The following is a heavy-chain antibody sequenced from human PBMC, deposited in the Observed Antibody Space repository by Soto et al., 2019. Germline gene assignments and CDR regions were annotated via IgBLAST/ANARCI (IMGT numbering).Heavy chain of an antibody. Sequence: PGGSLRLSCAASGFTFSNYAIHWVRRAPDRGLEWVAIISFDGNTDSYADSVKGRFTVSRDNPKNTVFLQMNSLRPEDAAVYYCARDNDGFFGVVVDASSSPHFDYWGQGTLVTVSS. CDR1: GFTFSNYA. D-gene: IGHD2-8*02. V-gene: IGHV3-30-3*01. J-gene: IGHJ4*02. CDR2: ISFDGNTD. CDR3: ARDNDGFFGVVVDASSSPHFDY.